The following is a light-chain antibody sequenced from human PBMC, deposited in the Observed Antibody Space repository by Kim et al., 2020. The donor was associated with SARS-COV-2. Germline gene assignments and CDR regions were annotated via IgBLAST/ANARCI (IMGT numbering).Light chain of an antibody. CDR1: QSVNGRF. CDR2: GAS. V-gene: IGKV3-20*01. J-gene: IGKJ1*01. CDR3: QQYDSSVWT. Sequence: SPGEGPTLSCRASQSVNGRFLAWYQQKPVQAPRLLIYGASTRATGIPDRFSGSGSGTDFTLTISRLEPEDFAMYYCQQYDSSVWTFGQGTKVDIK.